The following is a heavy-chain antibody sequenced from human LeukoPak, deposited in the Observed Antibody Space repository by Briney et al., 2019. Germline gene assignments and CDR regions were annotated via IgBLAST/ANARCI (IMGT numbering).Heavy chain of an antibody. D-gene: IGHD1-7*01. V-gene: IGHV3-21*01. CDR2: INGESTFK. CDR1: GFSFGSPG. J-gene: IGHJ3*02. Sequence: RSGGSLRLSCTASGFSFGSPGMNWVRQAPGKGLEWVSSINGESTFKVYADSVKGRFTISRDNAKNSLYLQMDSLRAEDTAVYYCAKYQTGTWTSYDSSDIWGQGTLVTVSS. CDR3: AKYQTGTWTSYDSSDI.